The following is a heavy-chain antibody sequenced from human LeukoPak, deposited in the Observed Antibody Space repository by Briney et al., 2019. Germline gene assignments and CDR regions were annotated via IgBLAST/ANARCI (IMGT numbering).Heavy chain of an antibody. V-gene: IGHV4-59*01. Sequence: PSETLSLICTVSGGSISNYYWSWIRQPPGKGLEWIGYIYSSGSTNYNPSLKSRVTISVDTSKNQISLKLSSVTAADTAVYNCARVACSGGSCLLFDLWGRGTLVTVSS. CDR1: GGSISNYY. J-gene: IGHJ2*01. CDR2: IYSSGST. D-gene: IGHD2-15*01. CDR3: ARVACSGGSCLLFDL.